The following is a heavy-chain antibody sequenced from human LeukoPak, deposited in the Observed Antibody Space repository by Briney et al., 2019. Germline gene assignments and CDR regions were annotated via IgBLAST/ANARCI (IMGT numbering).Heavy chain of an antibody. CDR3: ARDGQENPFDY. V-gene: IGHV5-51*01. CDR2: IYPADSDT. J-gene: IGHJ4*02. CDR1: GYSFSNYW. Sequence: GESLKISCKGSGYSFSNYWIGWVRQLPGKGLEWMGIIYPADSDTRYSPSFQGQVTISVDKSITTAYLQWSSLKASDSAMYYCARDGQENPFDYWGQGTVVTVSS. D-gene: IGHD1-14*01.